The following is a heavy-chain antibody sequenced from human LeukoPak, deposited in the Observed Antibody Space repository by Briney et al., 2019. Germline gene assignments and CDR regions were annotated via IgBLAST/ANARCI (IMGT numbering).Heavy chain of an antibody. Sequence: GGSLRLSCAASGFTFSSYSMNWVRQAPGKGLEWVSSISSSSSYIYYADSVKGRFTISRDNAKNSLYLQMNSLRAEDTAVYYCARAEDSSGYYPPYNLLFDYWGQGTLVTVSS. V-gene: IGHV3-21*01. D-gene: IGHD3-22*01. CDR2: ISSSSSYI. CDR1: GFTFSSYS. J-gene: IGHJ4*02. CDR3: ARAEDSSGYYPPYNLLFDY.